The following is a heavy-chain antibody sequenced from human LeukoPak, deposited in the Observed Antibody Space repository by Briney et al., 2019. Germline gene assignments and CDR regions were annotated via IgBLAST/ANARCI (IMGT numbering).Heavy chain of an antibody. V-gene: IGHV4-39*01. D-gene: IGHD6-19*01. CDR2: IYYSGST. Sequence: ASETLSLTCTVSGASISSTTYYWGWIRQPPRKGLEWIASIYYSGSTYYNPSLKSRVTISVDTSKNQFPLKLSSVTAADTAVYYCARHKYSSGWPPEGAFDIWGQGTMVTVSS. CDR1: GASISSTTYY. J-gene: IGHJ3*02. CDR3: ARHKYSSGWPPEGAFDI.